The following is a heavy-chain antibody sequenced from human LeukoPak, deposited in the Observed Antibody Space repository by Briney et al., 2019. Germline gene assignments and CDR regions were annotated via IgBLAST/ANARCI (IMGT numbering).Heavy chain of an antibody. Sequence: GGSLRLSCAASGFTFSSYWMSWVRQAPGKGLEWVANIKQDGSEKYYVDSVKGRFTISRDNSKNTLYLQMNSLRAEDTAVYYCAKVMVLWFGELFGQFDYWGQGTLVTVSS. D-gene: IGHD3-10*01. CDR3: AKVMVLWFGELFGQFDY. V-gene: IGHV3-7*03. CDR1: GFTFSSYW. J-gene: IGHJ4*02. CDR2: IKQDGSEK.